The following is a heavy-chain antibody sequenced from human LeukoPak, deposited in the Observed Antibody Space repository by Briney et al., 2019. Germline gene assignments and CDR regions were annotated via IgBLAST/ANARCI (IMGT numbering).Heavy chain of an antibody. Sequence: ASVKVSCKTSGYTYTTYGISWVRQAPGQGLEWMGWTSTYNGDTNYAQKLQGRVTMTADTSTSTTYMELRSLRSDDTAVYYCALIPYCTTATCYYFDYWGQGTLVTVSP. D-gene: IGHD2-2*01. J-gene: IGHJ4*02. CDR2: TSTYNGDT. CDR3: ALIPYCTTATCYYFDY. V-gene: IGHV1-18*01. CDR1: GYTYTTYG.